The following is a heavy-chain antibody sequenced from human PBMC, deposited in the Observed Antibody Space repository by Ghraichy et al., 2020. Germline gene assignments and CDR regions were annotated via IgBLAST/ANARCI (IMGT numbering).Heavy chain of an antibody. Sequence: TLSLTCTVSGGSISSYYWSWIRQPPGKGLEWIGYIYYSGSTNYNPSLKSRVTISVDTSKNQFSLKLSSVTAADTAVYYCARGAAAVLDPYNWFDPWGQGTLVTVSS. V-gene: IGHV4-59*01. J-gene: IGHJ5*02. CDR2: IYYSGST. CDR3: ARGAAAVLDPYNWFDP. CDR1: GGSISSYY. D-gene: IGHD6-13*01.